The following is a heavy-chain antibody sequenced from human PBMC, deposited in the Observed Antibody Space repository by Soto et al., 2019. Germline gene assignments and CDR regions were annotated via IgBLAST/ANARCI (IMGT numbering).Heavy chain of an antibody. CDR3: ATGDYYGSGSYSTQKY. V-gene: IGHV1-24*01. CDR2: FDPEDGET. CDR1: GYTLTELS. J-gene: IGHJ4*02. D-gene: IGHD3-10*01. Sequence: ASVKVSCKVSGYTLTELSMHWVRQAPGKGLEWMGGFDPEDGETIYAQKFQGRVTMTEDTSTDTAYMELSSLRSEDTAVYYCATGDYYGSGSYSTQKYWGQGTLVTLSS.